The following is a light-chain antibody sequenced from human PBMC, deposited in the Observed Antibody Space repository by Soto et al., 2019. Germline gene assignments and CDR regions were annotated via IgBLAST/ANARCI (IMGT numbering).Light chain of an antibody. CDR2: DVS. V-gene: IGLV2-14*01. J-gene: IGLJ2*01. Sequence: QSALTQPASVSGSPGQSITISCTGTSSDVGGYNYVSWYQQHPGKAPKLMIYDVSNRPSGVSNRFSGSKSGNTASLTISGLQAEDEADYYRSSYTSSSTLYVFGGGTKVTVL. CDR1: SSDVGGYNY. CDR3: SSYTSSSTLYV.